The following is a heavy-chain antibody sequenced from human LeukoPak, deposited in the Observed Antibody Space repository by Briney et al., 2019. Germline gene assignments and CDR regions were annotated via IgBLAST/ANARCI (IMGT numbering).Heavy chain of an antibody. V-gene: IGHV5-51*01. CDR1: GSRFTNYW. CDR2: IYPGDSDT. D-gene: IGHD3-22*01. CDR3: ARNYYDSSGYYYVALGSFDY. Sequence: GEALEISLQGSGSRFTNYWIGWGRPVPGKGLEWVGIIYPGDSDTRYSPSCQGQVTISADKSISTAYLQWSSLKASDTAMYYCARNYYDSSGYYYVALGSFDYWGQGTLVTVSS. J-gene: IGHJ4*02.